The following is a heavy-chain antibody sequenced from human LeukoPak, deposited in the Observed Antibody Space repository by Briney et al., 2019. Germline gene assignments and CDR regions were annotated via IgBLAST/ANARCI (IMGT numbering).Heavy chain of an antibody. J-gene: IGHJ5*02. CDR2: INPSGGST. CDR3: ARSAAAGTGGWGDNWFDP. Sequence: GASVKVSCKASGYTLTSYYMHWVRQAPGQGLEWMGIINPSGGSTSYAQKFQGRVTMTRDTSTSTVYMELSSLRSEDTAVYYCARSAAAGTGGWGDNWFDPWGQGTLVTVSS. CDR1: GYTLTSYY. V-gene: IGHV1-46*01. D-gene: IGHD6-13*01.